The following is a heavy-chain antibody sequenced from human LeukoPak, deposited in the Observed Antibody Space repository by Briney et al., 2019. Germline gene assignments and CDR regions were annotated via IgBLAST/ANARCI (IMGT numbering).Heavy chain of an antibody. J-gene: IGHJ4*02. Sequence: PGGSLRLSCAASGFAFSNFAMSWVRQAPGKGLEWVSVIYSGGSTYYADSVKGRFTISRDNSKNTLYLQMNSLRAEDTAVYYCARGPYGSGSYYSYWGQGTLVTVSS. CDR2: IYSGGST. D-gene: IGHD3-10*01. V-gene: IGHV3-66*01. CDR3: ARGPYGSGSYYSY. CDR1: GFAFSNFA.